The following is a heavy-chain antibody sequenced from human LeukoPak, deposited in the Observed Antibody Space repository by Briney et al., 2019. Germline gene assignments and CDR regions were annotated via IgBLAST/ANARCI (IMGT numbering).Heavy chain of an antibody. J-gene: IGHJ4*02. CDR2: ISGSGGST. CDR1: GFTFSSYG. CDR3: AKGTPLRYFDWHPSHFDY. V-gene: IGHV3-23*01. D-gene: IGHD3-9*01. Sequence: GGTLRLSCAASGFTFSSYGMSWVRQAPGKGLEWVSAISGSGGSTYYADSVKGRFTISRDNSKNTLYLQMNSLRAEDTAVYYCAKGTPLRYFDWHPSHFDYWGQGTLVTVSS.